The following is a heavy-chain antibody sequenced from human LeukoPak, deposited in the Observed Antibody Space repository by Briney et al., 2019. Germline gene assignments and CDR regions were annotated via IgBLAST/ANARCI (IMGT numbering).Heavy chain of an antibody. CDR1: VFTFCSYS. Sequence: VRTLSPSPAASVFTFCSYSMRWVCPAPRKRLGRVSYISSSSSTLYVADSVKGRFTISRDTAKNSLYLQMNSLRAEDTAVYDCAIGHYVDYVPFDYWGQGTLVTVSS. D-gene: IGHD4-17*01. CDR2: ISSSSSTL. CDR3: AIGHYVDYVPFDY. J-gene: IGHJ4*02. V-gene: IGHV3-48*01.